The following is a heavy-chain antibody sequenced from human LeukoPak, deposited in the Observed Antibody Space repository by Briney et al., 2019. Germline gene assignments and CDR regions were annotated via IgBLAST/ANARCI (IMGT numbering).Heavy chain of an antibody. D-gene: IGHD5-12*01. Sequence: GGSLRLSCSASGFTFXRXXXHXVXQAPGXXMXYXSGISSNGGNTNHADSVKGRFTISRDNSKSTLYLQMSSLRTEDTAVYYCIKDAGYSAYDSLDSWGQGTLVTVSS. J-gene: IGHJ4*02. V-gene: IGHV3-64D*06. CDR1: GFTFXRXX. CDR2: ISSNGGNT. CDR3: IKDAGYSAYDSLDS.